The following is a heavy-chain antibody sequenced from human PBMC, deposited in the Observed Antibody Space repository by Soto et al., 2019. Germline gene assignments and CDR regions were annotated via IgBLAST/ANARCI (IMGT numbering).Heavy chain of an antibody. D-gene: IGHD5-18*01. CDR3: ARVYPSDTRYGYVGNNWYDP. CDR1: GYTFTSYY. CDR2: INPSGGST. J-gene: IGHJ5*02. Sequence: ASVKVSCKASGYTFTSYYMHWVRQAPGQGLEWMGIINPSGGSTSYAQKFQGRVTMTRDTSTSTVYMELSSLRSEDTAVYYCARVYPSDTRYGYVGNNWYDPWGQGTLVTVSS. V-gene: IGHV1-46*03.